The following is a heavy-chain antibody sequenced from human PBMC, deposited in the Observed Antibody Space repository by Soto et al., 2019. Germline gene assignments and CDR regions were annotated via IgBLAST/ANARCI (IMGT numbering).Heavy chain of an antibody. D-gene: IGHD1-26*01. CDR2: ISGSGFKK. CDR3: AKNQGVELVPLATVDWFDP. J-gene: IGHJ5*02. V-gene: IGHV3-23*01. CDR1: GFIFENFG. Sequence: GESLRLSCAASGFIFENFGMSWVRQAPGKGLEWISSISGSGFKKYYADSVKGRFTISRDNSKSTVYLELNNLSAEDTAVYHCAKNQGVELVPLATVDWFDPWGQGSVVTVSS.